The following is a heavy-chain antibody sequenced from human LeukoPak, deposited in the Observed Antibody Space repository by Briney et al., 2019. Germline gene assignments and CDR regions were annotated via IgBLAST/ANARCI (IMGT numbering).Heavy chain of an antibody. V-gene: IGHV4-61*02. CDR1: GGSISSSSYY. D-gene: IGHD3-9*01. CDR3: ARDLMHYDILTGYYNENPFDY. CDR2: IYTSGST. Sequence: SETLSLTCTVSGGSISSSSYYWSWIRQPAGKGLEWIGRIYTSGSTNYNPSLKSRVTMSVDTSKNQFSLKLSSVTAADTAVYYCARDLMHYDILTGYYNENPFDYWGQGTLVTVSS. J-gene: IGHJ4*02.